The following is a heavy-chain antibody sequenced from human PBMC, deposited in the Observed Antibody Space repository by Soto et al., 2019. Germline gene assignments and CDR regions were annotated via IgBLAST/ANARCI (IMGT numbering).Heavy chain of an antibody. CDR1: GFTFSSYG. V-gene: IGHV3-33*01. J-gene: IGHJ4*02. CDR3: ARDPYDSSGYLDY. CDR2: IWYDGSNK. Sequence: GGSLRLSCAASGFTFSSYGMHWVRQAPGKGLEWVAVIWYDGSNKYYADSVKGRFTISRDNSKNTLYLQMNSLRAEDTAVYYCARDPYDSSGYLDYWGQGTLVTVSS. D-gene: IGHD3-22*01.